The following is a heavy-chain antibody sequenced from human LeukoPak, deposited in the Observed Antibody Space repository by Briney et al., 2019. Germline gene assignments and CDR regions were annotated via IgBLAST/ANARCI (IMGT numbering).Heavy chain of an antibody. J-gene: IGHJ3*02. CDR2: IYTSGST. Sequence: SETLSLTCTVSGGSISSYYWSWIRQPAGKGLEWIGRIYTSGSTNYNPSLKSRVTMSVDTSKNQFSLKLSSVTAADTAVYYCAREKVHYYESSEDAFDIWGQGTMVTVSS. CDR1: GGSISSYY. D-gene: IGHD3-22*01. V-gene: IGHV4-4*07. CDR3: AREKVHYYESSEDAFDI.